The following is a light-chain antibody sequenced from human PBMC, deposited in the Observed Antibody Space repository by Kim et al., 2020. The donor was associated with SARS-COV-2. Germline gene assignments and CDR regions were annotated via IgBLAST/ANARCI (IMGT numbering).Light chain of an antibody. J-gene: IGKJ1*01. CDR3: QHYYSTPPT. V-gene: IGKV4-1*01. CDR1: QSVLYSSNNKNY. CDR2: WAS. Sequence: ATINCRSSQSVLYSSNNKNYLAWYQQKPGQPPKLLIYWASTRESGVPDRFSGSGSGTDFTLTISSLQAEDVAVYYCQHYYSTPPTFGQGTKVDIK.